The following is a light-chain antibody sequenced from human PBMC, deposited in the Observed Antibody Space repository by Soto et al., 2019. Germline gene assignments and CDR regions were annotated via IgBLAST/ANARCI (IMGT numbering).Light chain of an antibody. J-gene: IGKJ1*01. CDR1: QNVGSAY. CDR3: QQYGSRTWT. V-gene: IGKV3-20*01. Sequence: EILLTQSPCTLSLSPGESAPLSFKASQNVGSAYLAWYQQKFGQAPRLLIHAASSRATGIPDRFSGSGSGTDFTLTISRLEPEDFAVYYCQQYGSRTWTFGQGAKVDIK. CDR2: AAS.